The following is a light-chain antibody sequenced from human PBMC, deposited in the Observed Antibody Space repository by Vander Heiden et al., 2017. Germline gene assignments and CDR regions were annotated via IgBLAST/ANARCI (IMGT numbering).Light chain of an antibody. J-gene: IGLJ3*02. CDR2: SQN. V-gene: IGLV1-44*01. Sequence: QSVLTQPPSASGTPGQRVTISCSGRSSNTGRNTVNWYHHLPGTAPKLLIYSQNQRPSGVPDRFSGSKSGTSASLAISGLQSEDEADYYCAAWEDNLSGWVFGGGTKLTVL. CDR1: SSNTGRNT. CDR3: AAWEDNLSGWV.